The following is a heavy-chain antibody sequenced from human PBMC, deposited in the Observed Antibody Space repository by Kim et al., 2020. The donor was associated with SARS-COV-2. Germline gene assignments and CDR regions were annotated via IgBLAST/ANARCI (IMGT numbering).Heavy chain of an antibody. CDR3: VRVRRDGHNYFDY. J-gene: IGHJ4*02. CDR1: GGSVSSGSYY. Sequence: SETLSLTCTVSGGSVSSGSYYWSWIRQPPGKGLEWIGYIYYNGSTNNNPSLKSRVTISVDTSKNQFSLKLSSVTAADTPVFYCVRVRRDGHNYFDYWGQGTLVTVSS. V-gene: IGHV4-61*01. CDR2: IYYNGST.